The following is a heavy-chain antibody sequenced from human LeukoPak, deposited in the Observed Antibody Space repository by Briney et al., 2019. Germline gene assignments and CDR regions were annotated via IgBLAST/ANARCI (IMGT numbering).Heavy chain of an antibody. CDR3: VRDPTGSYNFDY. CDR1: GFTFSSYA. V-gene: IGHV3-30-3*01. D-gene: IGHD3-10*01. Sequence: GGSLRLSCAASGFTFSSYAMHWVRQAPGKGLEWVAVISYDGSNKYYADSVKGRFTISRDNSKNTLSLQMNSLRAEDTAVYYCVRDPTGSYNFDYWGQGTLVTVSS. CDR2: ISYDGSNK. J-gene: IGHJ4*02.